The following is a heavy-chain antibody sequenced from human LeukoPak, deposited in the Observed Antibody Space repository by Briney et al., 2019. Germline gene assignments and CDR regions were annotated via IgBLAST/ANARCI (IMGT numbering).Heavy chain of an antibody. CDR2: ISAYNGNT. D-gene: IGHD6-19*01. Sequence: ASVKVSCKASGYTFTSCGISWVRQAPGQGLEWMGWISAYNGNTNYAQKLQGRVTMTTDTSTSTAYMELRSLRSDDTAVYYCARALGIAVAADWDPYFDYWGQGTLVTVSS. CDR3: ARALGIAVAADWDPYFDY. J-gene: IGHJ4*02. V-gene: IGHV1-18*01. CDR1: GYTFTSCG.